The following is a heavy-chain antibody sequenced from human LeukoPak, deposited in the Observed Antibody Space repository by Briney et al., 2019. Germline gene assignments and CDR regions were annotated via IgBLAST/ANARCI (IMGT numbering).Heavy chain of an antibody. Sequence: SETLSLTCTVSGGSISSYYWSWIRQPPGKGLEWIGYIYYSGSTNLNPSLKSRVTISVDTSKSQFSLKLSSVTAADTAVYYCASFPSYSSSWYNHYYYGMDVWGQGTTVTVSS. J-gene: IGHJ6*02. CDR3: ASFPSYSSSWYNHYYYGMDV. V-gene: IGHV4-59*01. D-gene: IGHD6-13*01. CDR1: GGSISSYY. CDR2: IYYSGST.